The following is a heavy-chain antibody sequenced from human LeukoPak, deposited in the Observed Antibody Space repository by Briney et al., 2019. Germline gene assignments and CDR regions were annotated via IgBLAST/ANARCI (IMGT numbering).Heavy chain of an antibody. CDR3: ARRITMVRGVLSRTFDY. CDR2: INHSGST. Sequence: PSETLSLTCAVYGGSFSGYYWSWIRQPPGKGLEWIGEINHSGSTNYNPSLKSRVTISVDTSKNQFSLKLSSVTAADTAVYYCARRITMVRGVLSRTFDYWGQGTLVTVSS. J-gene: IGHJ4*02. D-gene: IGHD3-10*01. V-gene: IGHV4-34*01. CDR1: GGSFSGYY.